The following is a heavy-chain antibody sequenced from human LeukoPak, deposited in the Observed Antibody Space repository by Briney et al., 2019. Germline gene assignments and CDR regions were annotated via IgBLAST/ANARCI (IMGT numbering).Heavy chain of an antibody. D-gene: IGHD6-13*01. Sequence: ASVKVSCKASGYTFTGYYMHWARQAPGQGLEWMGWINPNSGGTNYAQKFQGRVTMTRDTSISTAYMELSRLRSDDTAVYYCARVPSSSNRGVWFDPWGQGTLVTVSS. CDR3: ARVPSSSNRGVWFDP. V-gene: IGHV1-2*02. CDR1: GYTFTGYY. J-gene: IGHJ5*02. CDR2: INPNSGGT.